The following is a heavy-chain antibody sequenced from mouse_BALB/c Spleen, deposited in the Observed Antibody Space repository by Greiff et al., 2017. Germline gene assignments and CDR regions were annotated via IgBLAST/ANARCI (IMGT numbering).Heavy chain of an antibody. D-gene: IGHD1-2*01. CDR1: GYTFTDYN. Sequence: EVQLQQSGPELVKPGASVKISCKASGYTFTDYNMHWVKQSHGKSLEWIGYIYPYNGGTGYNQKFKSKATLTVDNSSSTAYMELRSLTSEDSAVYYCARSYYGYEGVYAMDYWGQGTSVTVSS. J-gene: IGHJ4*01. V-gene: IGHV1S29*02. CDR2: IYPYNGGT. CDR3: ARSYYGYEGVYAMDY.